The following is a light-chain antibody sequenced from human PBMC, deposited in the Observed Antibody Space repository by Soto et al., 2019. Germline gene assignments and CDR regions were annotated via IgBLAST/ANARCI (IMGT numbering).Light chain of an antibody. J-gene: IGKJ4*01. CDR1: QSVSISY. Sequence: EIVLTQSPGTLSLSPGERATLSCRASQSVSISYLAWYQQKPGQAPRLLIYGASSRATGIPDRFSGSGSGTDFTLTISRLEPEDFAMYYCQQYGYLVTFGGGTKVDNK. V-gene: IGKV3-20*01. CDR3: QQYGYLVT. CDR2: GAS.